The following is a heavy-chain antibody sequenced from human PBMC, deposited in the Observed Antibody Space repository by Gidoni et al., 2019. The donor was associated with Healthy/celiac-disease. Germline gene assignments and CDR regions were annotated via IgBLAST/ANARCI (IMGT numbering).Heavy chain of an antibody. CDR1: GGSISSYY. V-gene: IGHV4-59*01. CDR3: ARYNGWFDP. Sequence: QVQLQESGPVLVKPSETLSLTCTVSGGSISSYYWSWIRQPPGKGLEWIGYIYYSGSTNYNPSLKSRVTISVDTSKNQFSLKLSSVTAADTAVYYCARYNGWFDPWGQGTLVTVSS. CDR2: IYYSGST. J-gene: IGHJ5*02. D-gene: IGHD2-8*01.